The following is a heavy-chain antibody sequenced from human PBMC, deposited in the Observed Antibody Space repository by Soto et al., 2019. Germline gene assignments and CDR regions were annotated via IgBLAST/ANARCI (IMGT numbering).Heavy chain of an antibody. V-gene: IGHV3-23*01. CDR3: AKAGRRDIVVVVAAPDY. CDR2: ISGSGGST. D-gene: IGHD2-15*01. J-gene: IGHJ4*02. CDR1: GFTFSSYA. Sequence: GGSLRLSCAASGFTFSSYAMSWVRQAPGKGLEWVSAISGSGGSTYYADSVKGRFTISRDNSKNTLYLQMNSLRAEDTAVYYCAKAGRRDIVVVVAAPDYWGQGTLVTVS.